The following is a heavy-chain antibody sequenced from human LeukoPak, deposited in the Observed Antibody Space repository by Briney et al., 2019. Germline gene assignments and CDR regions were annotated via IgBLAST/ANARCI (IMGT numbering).Heavy chain of an antibody. D-gene: IGHD6-6*01. CDR2: ISYDGSYK. CDR3: AKAVHSSSSWQIDY. J-gene: IGHJ4*02. CDR1: GFTFSSYA. V-gene: IGHV3-30*18. Sequence: GGSLRLSCEVSGFTFSSYAMHWVRQAPGKGLEWVAVISYDGSYKYFADSVKGRFTISRDNSENTLYLQMNSLRAEDTAVFYCAKAVHSSSSWQIDYWGQGTLVTVSS.